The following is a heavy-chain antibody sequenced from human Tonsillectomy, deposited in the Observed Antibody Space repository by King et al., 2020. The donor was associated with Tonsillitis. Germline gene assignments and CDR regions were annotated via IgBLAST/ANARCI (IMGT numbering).Heavy chain of an antibody. CDR1: GGTFSSYA. D-gene: IGHD7-27*01. CDR3: ARLGTHFDF. Sequence: VQLVESGAEVKKPGSSVKVSCKASGGTFSSYAICWVRQATGQGLEWMGRIIPFLGIANYAQKFQGRVTITADKSTSTAYLELSSLRSEDTAIYYCARLGTHFDFWGQGTLVTVSS. V-gene: IGHV1-69*09. CDR2: IIPFLGIA. J-gene: IGHJ4*02.